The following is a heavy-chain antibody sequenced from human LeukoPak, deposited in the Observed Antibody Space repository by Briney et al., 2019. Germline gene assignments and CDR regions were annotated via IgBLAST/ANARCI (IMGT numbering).Heavy chain of an antibody. D-gene: IGHD6-13*01. Sequence: ASVKVSCKASGYTFTGYYMHWVRQAPGQGLEWMGWINPNSGGTNYAQKFQGRVTMTRNTSISTAYMELSSLRSEDTAVYYCARGGLYSSSWTLGDWFDPWGQGTLVTVSS. CDR1: GYTFTGYY. CDR2: INPNSGGT. V-gene: IGHV1-2*02. CDR3: ARGGLYSSSWTLGDWFDP. J-gene: IGHJ5*02.